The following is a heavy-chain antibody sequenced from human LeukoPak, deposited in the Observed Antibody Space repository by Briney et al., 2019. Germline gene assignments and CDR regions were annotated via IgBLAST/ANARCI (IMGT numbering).Heavy chain of an antibody. V-gene: IGHV1-2*02. Sequence: ASVKVSCKASGYTFTCYYMHWVRQAPGQGLEGMGWINPNSGGTNYAQKFQGRVTMTRDTSISTAYMELSRLRSDDTAVYYCARGADYDILTGYYYYYYMDVWGKGTTVTVSS. CDR1: GYTFTCYY. CDR2: INPNSGGT. D-gene: IGHD3-9*01. CDR3: ARGADYDILTGYYYYYYMDV. J-gene: IGHJ6*03.